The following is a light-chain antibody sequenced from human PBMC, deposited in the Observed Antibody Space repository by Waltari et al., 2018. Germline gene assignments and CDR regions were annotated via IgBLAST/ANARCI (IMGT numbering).Light chain of an antibody. V-gene: IGLV2-8*01. Sequence: QSALTQPPSASGSPGQSVTIPCTGTSSDVGGYNSVSWYQQHPGKATKLLIYEVSKRPSGVPDRFSGSKSGNAASLTVSGLQAEDEADYYCSSYAGSNNLIFGGGTKLTVL. J-gene: IGLJ2*01. CDR2: EVS. CDR3: SSYAGSNNLI. CDR1: SSDVGGYNS.